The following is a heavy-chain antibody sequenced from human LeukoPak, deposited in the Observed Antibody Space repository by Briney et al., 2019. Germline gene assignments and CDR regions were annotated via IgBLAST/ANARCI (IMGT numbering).Heavy chain of an antibody. J-gene: IGHJ4*02. Sequence: PGGSLRLSCAASGFTFSNYAMSWVRQAPGKGLECVSAISGSGISTYYADSVKGRFTISRDNSKNTLYLQMNSLRAEDTAVYYCAKDGGLWVSAHWGDSWGRGTLVTVSS. V-gene: IGHV3-23*01. D-gene: IGHD7-27*01. CDR3: AKDGGLWVSAHWGDS. CDR2: ISGSGIST. CDR1: GFTFSNYA.